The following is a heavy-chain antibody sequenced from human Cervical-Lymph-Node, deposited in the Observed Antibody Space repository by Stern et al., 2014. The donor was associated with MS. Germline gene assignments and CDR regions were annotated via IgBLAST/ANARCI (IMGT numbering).Heavy chain of an antibody. Sequence: QVQLVESGGGVVQPGRSLRLSCAASGFTFSSYGMHWVRQAPGKGLEWVAVISYDGSNKYYADSVNGRFTISRDNSKNTLYLQMNSLRAEDTAVYYCAKDHSGSYYLGYYFDYWGQGTLVTVSS. V-gene: IGHV3-30*18. D-gene: IGHD1-26*01. CDR1: GFTFSSYG. CDR3: AKDHSGSYYLGYYFDY. J-gene: IGHJ4*02. CDR2: ISYDGSNK.